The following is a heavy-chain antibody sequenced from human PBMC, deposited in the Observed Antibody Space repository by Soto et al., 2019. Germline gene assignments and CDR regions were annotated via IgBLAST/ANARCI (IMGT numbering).Heavy chain of an antibody. J-gene: IGHJ6*02. CDR1: GYTFSTHA. Sequence: QVQVVQSGAEVKKPGASVKISCKASGYTFSTHAMHWVRQAPGQSLEWMGWINGGTGQTKHSHRFQDRISITRHTSSSTAYMELSSLRSEHTAGYCCARGKGIEQNYTYYGLDIWGQGTTVTVSS. V-gene: IGHV1-3*01. D-gene: IGHD2-15*01. CDR3: ARGKGIEQNYTYYGLDI. CDR2: INGGTGQT.